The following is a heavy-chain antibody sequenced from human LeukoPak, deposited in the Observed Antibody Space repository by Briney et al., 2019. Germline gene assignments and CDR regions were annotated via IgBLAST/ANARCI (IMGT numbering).Heavy chain of an antibody. Sequence: GGSLGLSCAASGFPFSSYAMSWFRQTPGKGLEWVSSIIASGGTTYYADSVKGRFTISRDNSKNTVYLQMNTLRAEDTAVYYCAKGAGGSYGLYYFDYWGQGALVTVSS. D-gene: IGHD3-10*01. V-gene: IGHV3-23*01. J-gene: IGHJ4*02. CDR1: GFPFSSYA. CDR3: AKGAGGSYGLYYFDY. CDR2: IIASGGTT.